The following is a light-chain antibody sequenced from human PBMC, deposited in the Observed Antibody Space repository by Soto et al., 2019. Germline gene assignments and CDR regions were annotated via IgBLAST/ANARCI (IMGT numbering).Light chain of an antibody. CDR3: QSYDSSLSGSRV. V-gene: IGLV1-40*01. J-gene: IGLJ1*01. Sequence: HSVLTQPPSVSGAPGQRVTISCTRSSSNIGAGYDVHWYQQLPGTAPKLLIYHNSNRPSGVPDRFSGSKSGTSASLAITGLQAEDEADYYCQSYDSSLSGSRVFGTGTKVTVL. CDR1: SSNIGAGYD. CDR2: HNS.